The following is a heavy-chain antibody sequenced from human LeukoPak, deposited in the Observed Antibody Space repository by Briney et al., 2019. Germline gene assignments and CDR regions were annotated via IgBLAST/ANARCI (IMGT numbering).Heavy chain of an antibody. Sequence: GSLRLSCAASGFTFSSYSMNWVRQAPGKGLEWVSYISSSSSTIYYADSVKGRFTISRDNAKNSLYLQMNSLRAEDTAVYYCARRWRLIAAAGSQGGFDPWGQGTLVTVSS. CDR3: ARRWRLIAAAGSQGGFDP. CDR1: GFTFSSYS. J-gene: IGHJ5*02. CDR2: ISSSSSTI. D-gene: IGHD6-13*01. V-gene: IGHV3-48*01.